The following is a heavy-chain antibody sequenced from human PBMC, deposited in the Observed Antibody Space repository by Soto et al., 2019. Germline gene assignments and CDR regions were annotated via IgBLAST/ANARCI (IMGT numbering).Heavy chain of an antibody. Sequence: VASVKVSCKASGYTFKSYQIYWVRQAPGQRLECMGWINISNGNTEYSENFQGRVTMTRDTSASTAYMELSSLRSEDTAVYYCARDTDLTLVTTLDYWGQGNPVTVSS. D-gene: IGHD4-17*01. CDR3: ARDTDLTLVTTLDY. CDR2: INISNGNT. CDR1: GYTFKSYQ. V-gene: IGHV1-3*04. J-gene: IGHJ4*02.